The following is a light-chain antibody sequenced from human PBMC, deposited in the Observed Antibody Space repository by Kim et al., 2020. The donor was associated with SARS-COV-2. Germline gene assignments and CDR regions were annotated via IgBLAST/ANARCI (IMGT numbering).Light chain of an antibody. V-gene: IGKV1-5*03. Sequence: SSAVGDTVTSTCRARRPISSWFALYQQKPGTVTKLLIYKAASLESGLSSRFSGSGSGTEFTLTINSLQPDYFATYYCQQYNDYSTFGQGTKVDIK. CDR2: KAA. J-gene: IGKJ1*01. CDR1: RPISSW. CDR3: QQYNDYST.